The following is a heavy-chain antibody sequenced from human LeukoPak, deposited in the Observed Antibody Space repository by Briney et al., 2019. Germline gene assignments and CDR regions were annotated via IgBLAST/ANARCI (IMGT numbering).Heavy chain of an antibody. V-gene: IGHV4-39*01. CDR2: IYYSGST. D-gene: IGHD1-26*01. CDR3: ATHSGSYLGPLDY. J-gene: IGHJ4*02. Sequence: SETLSLTCTVSGGSISSSSYYWGWIRQPPGKGLEWIGSIYYSGSTYYNPPLKSRVTISVDTSKNQFSLKLSSVTAADTAVYYCATHSGSYLGPLDYWGQGTLVTVSS. CDR1: GGSISSSSYY.